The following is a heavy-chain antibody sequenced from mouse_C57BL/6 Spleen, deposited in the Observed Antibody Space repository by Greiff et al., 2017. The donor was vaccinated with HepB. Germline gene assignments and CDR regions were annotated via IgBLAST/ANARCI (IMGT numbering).Heavy chain of an antibody. Sequence: EVKLMESGGGLVKPGGSLKLSCAASGFTFSDHGMHWVRQAPEKGLEWVAYISSGSSTIYYADTVKGRFTISRDNAKNTLFLQMTSLRSEDTAMYYCARPAIANYFDYWGQGTTLTVSS. CDR2: ISSGSSTI. V-gene: IGHV5-17*01. D-gene: IGHD2-12*01. J-gene: IGHJ2*01. CDR3: ARPAIANYFDY. CDR1: GFTFSDHG.